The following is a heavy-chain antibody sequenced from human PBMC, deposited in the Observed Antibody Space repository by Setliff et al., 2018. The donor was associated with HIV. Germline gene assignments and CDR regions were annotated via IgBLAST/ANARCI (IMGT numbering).Heavy chain of an antibody. CDR2: LSGSGNYI. D-gene: IGHD3-9*01. CDR1: GFTFSDYY. CDR3: ARYSQTSYHYYGMDV. Sequence: GGSLRLSCAASGFTFSDYYMNWVRQAPGKGLEWVSSLSGSGNYIYYADSVKGRFTISRDNAKKSLYLQMNSLRAEDTAVYYCARYSQTSYHYYGMDVWGQGTTVTVSS. J-gene: IGHJ6*02. V-gene: IGHV3-21*01.